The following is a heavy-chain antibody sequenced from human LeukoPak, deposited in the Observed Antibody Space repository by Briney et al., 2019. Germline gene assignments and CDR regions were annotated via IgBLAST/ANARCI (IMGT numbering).Heavy chain of an antibody. J-gene: IGHJ4*02. CDR3: ARLPKYYDYVWGRGYFDY. CDR2: IYYSGST. CDR1: GGSISSSSYY. D-gene: IGHD3-16*01. V-gene: IGHV4-39*01. Sequence: SETLSLTCTVSGGSISSSSYYWGWIRQPPGKGLEWIGSIYYSGSTYYNPSLKSRVTISADTSKNQFSLKLSSVTAADTAVYYCARLPKYYDYVWGRGYFDYWGQGTLVTVSS.